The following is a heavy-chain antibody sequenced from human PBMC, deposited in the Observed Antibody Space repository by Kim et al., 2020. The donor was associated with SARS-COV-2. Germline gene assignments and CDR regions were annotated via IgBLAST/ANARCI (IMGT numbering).Heavy chain of an antibody. Sequence: ASVKVSCKASGYTFISYDISGVRQAPGQGLEWVGWISVYNGNTNHAQKLQDRVTMTADTSSRTAYMDLRSLRSDDTAVYYCARAPVVPAAISYYFDYWGQGTLVIVSS. CDR1: GYTFISYD. J-gene: IGHJ4*02. CDR3: ARAPVVPAAISYYFDY. D-gene: IGHD2-2*01. V-gene: IGHV1-18*01. CDR2: ISVYNGNT.